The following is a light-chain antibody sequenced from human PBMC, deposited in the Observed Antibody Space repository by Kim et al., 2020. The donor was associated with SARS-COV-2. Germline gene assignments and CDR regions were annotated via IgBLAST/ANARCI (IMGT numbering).Light chain of an antibody. CDR3: QQRGNWPT. CDR1: QSVKTY. CDR2: DAS. J-gene: IGKJ5*01. V-gene: IGKV3-11*01. Sequence: SLSPEERATLSCRASQSVKTYLAWYQHKPGQSPRLLIHDASNRATGVPPRFSGGGSGTDFTLTISSLEPEDFAVYYCQQRGNWPTFGQGTRLGIK.